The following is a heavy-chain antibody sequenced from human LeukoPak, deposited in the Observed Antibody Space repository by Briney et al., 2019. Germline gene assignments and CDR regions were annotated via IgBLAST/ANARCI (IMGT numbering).Heavy chain of an antibody. Sequence: SGPTLVNPTQTPTLTCTFSGFSLSTSGVGVGWIRQPPGKALEWLALIYWNDDKRYSPSLKSRLTITKDTSKNQVVLTMTNMDPVDTATYYCAHTLRFLEWNTWFDPWGQGTLVTVSS. V-gene: IGHV2-5*01. J-gene: IGHJ5*02. D-gene: IGHD3-3*01. CDR2: IYWNDDK. CDR1: GFSLSTSGVG. CDR3: AHTLRFLEWNTWFDP.